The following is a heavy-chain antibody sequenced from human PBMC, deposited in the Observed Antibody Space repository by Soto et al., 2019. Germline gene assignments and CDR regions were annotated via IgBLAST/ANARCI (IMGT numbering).Heavy chain of an antibody. Sequence: QLQLQESGPGLVKPSETLSLTCTVSGGSIRSSRYYWGWIRQPPGKGLEWIGSIYYSGSTYYNPSLKSRVTISVDTSKNQFSLKLSSVTAADTAVDYCARHDVSGWYPTSLDYWGQGTLVTVSS. J-gene: IGHJ4*02. V-gene: IGHV4-39*01. CDR2: IYYSGST. D-gene: IGHD6-19*01. CDR3: ARHDVSGWYPTSLDY. CDR1: GGSIRSSRYY.